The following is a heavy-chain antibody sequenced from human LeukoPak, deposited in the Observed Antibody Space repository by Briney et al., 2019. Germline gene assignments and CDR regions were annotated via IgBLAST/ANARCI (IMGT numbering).Heavy chain of an antibody. D-gene: IGHD6-13*01. CDR2: IYYSGST. Sequence: PSETLSLTCTVSGGSISSYYWSWIRQPPGKGLEWIGCIYYSGSTNYNPSLKSRVTISVDTSKNQFSLKLSSVTAADTAVYYCARDVAEAFDIWGQGTMVTVSS. J-gene: IGHJ3*02. CDR1: GGSISSYY. CDR3: ARDVAEAFDI. V-gene: IGHV4-59*01.